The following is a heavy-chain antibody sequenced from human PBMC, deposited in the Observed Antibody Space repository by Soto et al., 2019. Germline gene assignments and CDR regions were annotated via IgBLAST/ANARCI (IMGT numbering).Heavy chain of an antibody. D-gene: IGHD2-15*01. V-gene: IGHV6-1*01. Sequence: QXLSLTCVISGDXVSSSSVAWNWVRQSPSRGLEWLGRTYYRSRWYSDFSVSVRGRIVINADTSKNQFSLQLNSVTPEETAVYFCARSEEDSDYYYYGLDVWGQGTTVTVS. CDR3: ARSEEDSDYYYYGLDV. CDR1: GDXVSSSSVA. CDR2: TYYRSRWYS. J-gene: IGHJ6*02.